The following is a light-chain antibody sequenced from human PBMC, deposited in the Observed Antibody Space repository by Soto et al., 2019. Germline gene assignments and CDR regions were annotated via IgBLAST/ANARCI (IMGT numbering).Light chain of an antibody. Sequence: DIQMTQSPSSLSASVGARVTITCQASQDTSNYLNWYQQKPGKAPQLLIYDASNLETGVPSRFIGSGSATDFTFTISSLQPEDIATYYCQQYDNLPLTFGGGTKVEIK. J-gene: IGKJ4*01. CDR1: QDTSNY. V-gene: IGKV1-33*01. CDR3: QQYDNLPLT. CDR2: DAS.